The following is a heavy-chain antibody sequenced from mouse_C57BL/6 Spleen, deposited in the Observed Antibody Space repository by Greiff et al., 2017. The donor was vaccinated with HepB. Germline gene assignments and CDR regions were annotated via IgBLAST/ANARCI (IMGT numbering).Heavy chain of an antibody. CDR2: FYPGSGSI. J-gene: IGHJ2*01. Sequence: VKLQQSGAELVKPGASVKLSCKASGYTFTEYTIHWVKQRSGQGLEWIGWFYPGSGSIKYNEKFKDKATLSANKSSSTVYMELSRLTSEDSAVYFCARHEDDSNYGYYIDYWGQGTTLTVSS. CDR3: ARHEDDSNYGYYIDY. D-gene: IGHD2-5*01. V-gene: IGHV1-62-2*01. CDR1: GYTFTEYT.